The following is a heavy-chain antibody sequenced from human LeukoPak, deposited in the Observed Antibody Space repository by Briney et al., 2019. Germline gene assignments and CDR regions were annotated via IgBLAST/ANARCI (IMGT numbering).Heavy chain of an antibody. V-gene: IGHV1-46*01. CDR2: INPSAGST. CDR3: ARPLYYDYVWGRSYYFDY. CDR1: GYTFTKYY. D-gene: IGHD3-16*01. J-gene: IGHJ4*02. Sequence: ASVKVSCKASGYTFTKYYIHWVRQAPGQGLEWMGIINPSAGSTNYAQKFQGRVTLTRDMSTSTVYMELSSLRSEDTAVYYCARPLYYDYVWGRSYYFDYWGQGTLVTVSS.